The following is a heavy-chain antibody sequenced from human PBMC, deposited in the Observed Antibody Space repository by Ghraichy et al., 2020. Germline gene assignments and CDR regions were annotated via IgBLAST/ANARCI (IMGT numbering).Heavy chain of an antibody. CDR1: GYTLTSYD. J-gene: IGHJ4*02. V-gene: IGHV1-8*01. CDR2: MNPNSGNT. D-gene: IGHD4-17*01. Sequence: ASVKVSCKASGYTLTSYDINWVRQATGQGLEWMGWMNPNSGNTGYAQKFQGRVTMTRNTSISTAYMELSSLRSEDTAVYYCARGRAMTTVTKPLSYWGQGTLVTVSS. CDR3: ARGRAMTTVTKPLSY.